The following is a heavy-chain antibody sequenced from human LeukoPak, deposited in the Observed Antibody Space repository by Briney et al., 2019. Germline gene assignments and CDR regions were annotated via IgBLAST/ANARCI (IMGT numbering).Heavy chain of an antibody. D-gene: IGHD1-26*01. V-gene: IGHV1-8*01. CDR1: GYTFTNYD. CDR3: ARDIAGATKGGWFGT. Sequence: GASVKVSCKASGYTFTNYDINWVRQATGQGLEWMGWMNPNSGNTGYAQKFQGRVTMTRNTSISTAYMELSSLRSEDTALYYCARDIAGATKGGWFGTWGQGTPVTVSS. CDR2: MNPNSGNT. J-gene: IGHJ5*02.